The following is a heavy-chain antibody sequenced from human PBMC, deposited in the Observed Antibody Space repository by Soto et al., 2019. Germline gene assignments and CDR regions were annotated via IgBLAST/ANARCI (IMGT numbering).Heavy chain of an antibody. V-gene: IGHV3-48*02. Sequence: GSLLLSCSASGFSFSTYSMNGVRQATGKGLEWVSYISYTSSTIYYADSVKGRFTISRDNAKNSLFLQMNSLRDEDTAVYYCARDTGLGGSCGPRGTGTRVSVYS. D-gene: IGHD1-26*01. CDR3: ARDTGLGGSCGP. J-gene: IGHJ4*02. CDR1: GFSFSTYS. CDR2: ISYTSSTI.